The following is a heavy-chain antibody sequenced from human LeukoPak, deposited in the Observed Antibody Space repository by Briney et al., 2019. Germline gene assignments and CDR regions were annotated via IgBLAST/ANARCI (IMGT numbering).Heavy chain of an antibody. J-gene: IGHJ4*02. CDR1: GYTFTGYY. CDR2: INPNSGGT. D-gene: IGHD3-22*01. CDR3: ASDSQTYDCSGDLDY. Sequence: ASVKVSCKASGYTFTGYYMHWVRQAPGQGLEWMGWINPNSGGTNYAQKFQGRVTMTRDTSISTAYMELSRLRSDDTAVYYCASDSQTYDCSGDLDYWGQGTLVTVSS. V-gene: IGHV1-2*02.